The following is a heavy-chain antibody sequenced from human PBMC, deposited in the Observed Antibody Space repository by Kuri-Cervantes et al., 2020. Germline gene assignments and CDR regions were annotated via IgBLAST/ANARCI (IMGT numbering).Heavy chain of an antibody. J-gene: IGHJ4*02. D-gene: IGHD5-12*01. CDR2: ISWDGGST. V-gene: IGHV3-43*01. Sequence: GESLKISCAASGFTLDDYTMHWVRQAPGKGLEWVSLISWDGGSTYYADSVKGRFTISRDNSKNSLYLQMNSLRAEDTAVYYCATIYGYSGYVGFDYWGQGTLVTVSS. CDR3: ATIYGYSGYVGFDY. CDR1: GFTLDDYT.